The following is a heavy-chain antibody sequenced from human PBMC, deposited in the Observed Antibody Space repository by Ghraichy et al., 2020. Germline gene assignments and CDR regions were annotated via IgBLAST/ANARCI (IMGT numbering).Heavy chain of an antibody. CDR2: IYYSGST. J-gene: IGHJ5*02. D-gene: IGHD6-19*01. V-gene: IGHV4-59*08. CDR1: GGSISSYY. Sequence: SETLSLTCAVSGGSISSYYWSWIRQPPGKGLEWIGYIYYSGSTNYNPSLKSRVTISVDTSKNQFSLKLNSVTAADTAVYHCARSSGSGWSGWFDPWGQGTLVTVSS. CDR3: ARSSGSGWSGWFDP.